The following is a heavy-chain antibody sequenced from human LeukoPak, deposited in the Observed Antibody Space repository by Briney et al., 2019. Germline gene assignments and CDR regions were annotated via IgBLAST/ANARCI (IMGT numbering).Heavy chain of an antibody. V-gene: IGHV1-46*01. CDR1: GNTFSTYY. CDR2: INPSGGNT. J-gene: IGHJ3*02. CDR3: AKDWLFQGAFDI. D-gene: IGHD3-9*01. Sequence: ASVTVSYKASGNTFSTYYMHWVRQAPGQGLAWRGIINPSGGNTPYAQKSQGRVTVTRDTSTSTLYMELSSLRAEDTAVYYCAKDWLFQGAFDIWGQGTMVTVSS.